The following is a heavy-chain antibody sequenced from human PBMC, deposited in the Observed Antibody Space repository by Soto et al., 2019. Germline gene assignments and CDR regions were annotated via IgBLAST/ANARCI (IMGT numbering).Heavy chain of an antibody. V-gene: IGHV3-64D*08. D-gene: IGHD3-22*01. CDR2: ISSNGGST. Sequence: GGSLRLSCSASGFTFSSYAMHWVRQAPGKGLEYVSAISSNGGSTYYADSVKGRFTISRDNSKNTLYLQMSSLRAEDTAVYYCVKEFTYYYDSRGYPPAHFDYWGQGTLVTVSS. CDR1: GFTFSSYA. CDR3: VKEFTYYYDSRGYPPAHFDY. J-gene: IGHJ4*02.